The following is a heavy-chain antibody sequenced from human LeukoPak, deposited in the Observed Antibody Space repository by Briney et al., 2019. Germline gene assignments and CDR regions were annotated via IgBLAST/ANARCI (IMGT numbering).Heavy chain of an antibody. CDR3: ARGRVSSSTWYSTYYYFYMDV. J-gene: IGHJ6*03. CDR1: GGSISSYY. CDR2: IYYSGST. V-gene: IGHV4-59*01. D-gene: IGHD6-13*01. Sequence: SETLSLTCTVSGGSISSYYWSWIRQPPGKGLEWIGYIYYSGSTNYNPSLKSRVTISVDTSKNQFSLKLSSVTAADTAVYFCARGRVSSSTWYSTYYYFYMDVWGKGTTVTVSS.